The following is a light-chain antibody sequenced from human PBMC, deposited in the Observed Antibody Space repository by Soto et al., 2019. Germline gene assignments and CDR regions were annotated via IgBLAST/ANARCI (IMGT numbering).Light chain of an antibody. V-gene: IGKV1-27*01. J-gene: IGKJ1*01. Sequence: DMQMTQSPSSLSASVGDRVTITCRASQGLSDELAWDQQKPGKVPKLLIFAASTLQSGVPSRFSGSGPGTDFTLTISSLQPEDVASYYCQKYNDALRTFGQGTKVDIK. CDR3: QKYNDALRT. CDR2: AAS. CDR1: QGLSDE.